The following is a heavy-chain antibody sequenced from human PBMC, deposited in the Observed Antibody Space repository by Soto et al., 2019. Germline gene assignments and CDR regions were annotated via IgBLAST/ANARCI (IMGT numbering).Heavy chain of an antibody. CDR1: GYTFTNFG. J-gene: IGHJ4*02. Sequence: QVQLVQSGAEVKKPGASVKVSCKASGYTFTNFGISWVRQAPGQGLEWMGWISAYNGNTNYAQNFQGRVTMTTDTSTSTGYMELRRLRSDDTAVYYGARGGTPIDYWGQGTLVTVSS. CDR2: ISAYNGNT. D-gene: IGHD3-16*01. CDR3: ARGGTPIDY. V-gene: IGHV1-18*01.